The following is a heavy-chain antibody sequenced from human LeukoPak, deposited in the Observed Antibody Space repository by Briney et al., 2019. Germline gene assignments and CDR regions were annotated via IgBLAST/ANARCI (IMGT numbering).Heavy chain of an antibody. D-gene: IGHD1-26*01. V-gene: IGHV4-61*02. CDR1: GGSNSSGSYY. J-gene: IGHJ3*02. CDR3: ARDMGESDAFDI. Sequence: PSQTLSLTCTVSGGSNSSGSYYWSWIRQPAGKGLEWIGRIYTSGSTNYNPSLKSRVTISVDTSKNQFSLKLSSVTAADTAVYYCARDMGESDAFDIWGQGTMVTVSS. CDR2: IYTSGST.